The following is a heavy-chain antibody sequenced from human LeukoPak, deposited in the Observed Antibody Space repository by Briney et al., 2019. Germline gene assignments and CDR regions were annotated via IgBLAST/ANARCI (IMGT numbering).Heavy chain of an antibody. CDR1: GFTFRSYA. CDR2: ISYDGSNK. CDR3: ARGDSIDY. J-gene: IGHJ4*02. Sequence: GRSLRLSGEASGFTFRSYAMHWVRQAPGRGLEWVAVISYDGSNKYYADSVKGRFTISRDNSKNTLYLQMNSLRAEDTAVYYCARGDSIDYWGQGTLVTVSS. V-gene: IGHV3-30-3*01.